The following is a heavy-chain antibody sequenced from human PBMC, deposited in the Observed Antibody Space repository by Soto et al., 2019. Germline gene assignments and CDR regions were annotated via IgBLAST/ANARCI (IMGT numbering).Heavy chain of an antibody. CDR1: GYTFTSYY. D-gene: IGHD6-6*01. V-gene: IGHV1-46*01. CDR2: INPSGGST. J-gene: IGHJ6*02. Sequence: QVQLVQSGAEVKKPGASVKVSCKASGYTFTSYYMHWVRQVPGQGLERMGIINPSGGSTSYAQKFLGRATMTRDTSTSTVNMKLSSIGSEDTAGYYCARLVAARPELHEHGMDVWGQGTTVTVSS. CDR3: ARLVAARPELHEHGMDV.